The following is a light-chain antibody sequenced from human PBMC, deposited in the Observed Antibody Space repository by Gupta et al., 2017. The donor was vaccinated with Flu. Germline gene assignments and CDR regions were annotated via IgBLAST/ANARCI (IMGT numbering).Light chain of an antibody. J-gene: IGKJ1*01. CDR1: QSVSSSY. Sequence: GTLSLSPGERATLSCRASQSVSSSYLAWYQQKPGQAPRLLIYGASSRATGIPDRFSDSGSGTDFTLTISRLEPEDFAVYYCQQYGSSPWTFGQGTKVEIK. CDR3: QQYGSSPWT. V-gene: IGKV3-20*01. CDR2: GAS.